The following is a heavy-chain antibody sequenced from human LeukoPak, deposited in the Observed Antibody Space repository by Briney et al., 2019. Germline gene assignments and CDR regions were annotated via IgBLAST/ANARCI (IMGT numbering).Heavy chain of an antibody. CDR1: GFTVSNNY. CDR2: IYSGGST. CDR3: GSSPYVWGIDH. Sequence: GGSLRLSCAASGFTVSNNYMSWVRQAPGKGLEGVSIIYSGGSTYYADSVKGRFTTSRHNSKNTLHLQMQSLRADDTAVYYCGSSPYVWGIDHWGQGTPVTVSS. V-gene: IGHV3-53*01. J-gene: IGHJ4*02. D-gene: IGHD3-16*01.